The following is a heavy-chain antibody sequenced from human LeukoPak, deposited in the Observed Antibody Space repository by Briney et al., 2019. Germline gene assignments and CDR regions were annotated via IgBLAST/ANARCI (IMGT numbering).Heavy chain of an antibody. CDR2: IRYDGSNK. V-gene: IGHV3-30*02. CDR3: ARAERARPDY. CDR1: GFTFSSYG. J-gene: IGHJ4*02. D-gene: IGHD1-1*01. Sequence: GGSLRLSCAASGFTFSSYGMHWVRQAPGKGLEWVAFIRYDGSNKYYADSVKGRFTISRDNSKNTLYLQMNSLRAEDTAVYYCARAERARPDYWGQGTLVTVSS.